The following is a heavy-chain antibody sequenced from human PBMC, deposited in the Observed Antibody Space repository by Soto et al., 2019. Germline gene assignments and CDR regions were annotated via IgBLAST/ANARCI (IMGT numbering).Heavy chain of an antibody. Sequence: SETLSLTCTVSRGSISTFYWSWVRLPPVKGLEWIGYISYSAKTNDNPALQSRVSVSVDTSNNQFFVTLTSQTAAYKSVYYCPRAVPPLASDHRGPATLVTVSS. V-gene: IGHV4-59*01. CDR3: PRAVPPLASDH. CDR1: RGSISTFY. D-gene: IGHD2-15*01. CDR2: ISYSAKT. J-gene: IGHJ4*02.